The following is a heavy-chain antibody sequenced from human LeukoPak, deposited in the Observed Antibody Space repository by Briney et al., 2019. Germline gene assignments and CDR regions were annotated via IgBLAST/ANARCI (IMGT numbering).Heavy chain of an antibody. CDR3: ARESWYLDL. CDR1: GFTFSKYW. V-gene: IGHV3-7*03. CDR2: IKHVGSEY. J-gene: IGHJ2*01. Sequence: GGSLRLSCAASGFTFSKYWMTWVRQAPGKWLELEANIKHVGSEYYYVDSVKGRFTFSRDNAKDTLYLQMNSRRAEDTAVYYCARESWYLDLWGRGTLVTVSS.